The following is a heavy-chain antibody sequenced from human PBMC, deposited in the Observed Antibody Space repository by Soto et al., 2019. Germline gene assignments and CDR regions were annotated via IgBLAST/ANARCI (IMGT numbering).Heavy chain of an antibody. CDR1: GFTFSSYW. CDR3: AGDDDFWSGSAFDL. CDR2: IKQDGSEK. D-gene: IGHD3-3*01. J-gene: IGHJ3*01. V-gene: IGHV3-7*04. Sequence: EVQLVESGGGLVQPGGSLRLSCAASGFTFSSYWMSWVRQAPGKGLEWVANIKQDGSEKYHVDSVKGRFTISRDNAKNSRYLQMNSLRAEDTAVYYCAGDDDFWSGSAFDLWGQGTMVTVSS.